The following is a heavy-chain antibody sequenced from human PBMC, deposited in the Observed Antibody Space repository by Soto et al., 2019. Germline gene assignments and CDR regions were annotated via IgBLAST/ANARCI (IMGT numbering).Heavy chain of an antibody. CDR1: GFTVSSNY. CDR3: ARDGTGTTRGYYYYGMDV. V-gene: IGHV3-53*01. Sequence: PGGSLRLSCAASGFTVSSNYMSWVRQAPGKGLEWVSVIYSGGSTYYADSVKGRFTISRDNSKNTLYLQMNSLRAEDTAVYYCARDGTGTTRGYYYYGMDVWGQGTTVTVSS. D-gene: IGHD1-1*01. J-gene: IGHJ6*02. CDR2: IYSGGST.